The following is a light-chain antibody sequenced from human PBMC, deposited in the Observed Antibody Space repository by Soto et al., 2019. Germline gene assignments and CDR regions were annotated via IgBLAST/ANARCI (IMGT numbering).Light chain of an antibody. CDR2: ATS. V-gene: IGKV1-27*01. Sequence: DVQMTQSPSSLSAFVGDRVTITCRASQGIAPYLAWFQQKPGKVPKLLIYATSTLQSWVPSRFSGSGSGTAFTLTINSLRPEDVGTYYCQMYNSAPFTFGGGTKVVIK. CDR1: QGIAPY. J-gene: IGKJ4*01. CDR3: QMYNSAPFT.